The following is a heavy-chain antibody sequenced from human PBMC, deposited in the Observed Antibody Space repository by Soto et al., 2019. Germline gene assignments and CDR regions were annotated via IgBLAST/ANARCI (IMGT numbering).Heavy chain of an antibody. D-gene: IGHD4-17*01. Sequence: QITLKESGPTLVKSTQTLTLTCTFSGFSLTTNEVVVGWIRQPPGKGLEWLGLIYGNYDEGYSPSLKSRLVVTKDSSNNQVVLTMANMDPADTATYYCAHRTTVTPIDHWGQGLLVSVSS. J-gene: IGHJ4*02. CDR3: AHRTTVTPIDH. CDR2: IYGNYDE. CDR1: GFSLTTNEVV. V-gene: IGHV2-5*01.